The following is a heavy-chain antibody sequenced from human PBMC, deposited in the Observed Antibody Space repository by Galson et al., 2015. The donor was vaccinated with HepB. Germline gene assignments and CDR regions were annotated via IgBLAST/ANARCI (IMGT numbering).Heavy chain of an antibody. D-gene: IGHD3-9*01. J-gene: IGHJ4*02. CDR1: GGSFSGYY. CDR3: ARWAALRYFWD. Sequence: SETLSLTCAVYGGSFSGYYWSWIRQPPGKGLEWIGEINHSGSTNYNPSLKSRVTISVDTSKNQFSLKLSSVTAADTAVYYCARWAALRYFWDWGQGTLVTVSS. CDR2: INHSGST. V-gene: IGHV4-34*01.